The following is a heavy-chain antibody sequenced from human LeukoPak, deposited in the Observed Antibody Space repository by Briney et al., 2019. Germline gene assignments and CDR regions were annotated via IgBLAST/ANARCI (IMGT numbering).Heavy chain of an antibody. J-gene: IGHJ4*02. V-gene: IGHV4-59*01. CDR1: GGSISSYS. CDR2: VYYSGST. D-gene: IGHD3-9*01. Sequence: PSETLSLTCTVSGGSISSYSWSWIRQPPGKGLEWIGYVYYSGSTNYNPSLKSRVTISVDTSKNQFSLKLSSVTAADTAVYYCARQRRALRYFDWSQYYFDYWGQGTLVTVSS. CDR3: ARQRRALRYFDWSQYYFDY.